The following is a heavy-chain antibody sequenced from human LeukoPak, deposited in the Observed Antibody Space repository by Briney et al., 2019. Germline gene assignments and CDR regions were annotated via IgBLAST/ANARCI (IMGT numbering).Heavy chain of an antibody. Sequence: GGSLRLSCAASGFTFSSYGMHWVRQAPGKGLEWVAFIRYDGSNKYYADSVKGRFTISRDNSKNTLYLQMNSLRAEDTAVYYCARDEYSSGWGYFDYWGQGTLVTVSS. V-gene: IGHV3-30*02. CDR2: IRYDGSNK. CDR1: GFTFSSYG. J-gene: IGHJ4*02. CDR3: ARDEYSSGWGYFDY. D-gene: IGHD6-19*01.